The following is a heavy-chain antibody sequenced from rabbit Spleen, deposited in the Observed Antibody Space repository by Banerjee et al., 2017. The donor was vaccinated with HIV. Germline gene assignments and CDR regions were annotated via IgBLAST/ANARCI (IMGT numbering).Heavy chain of an antibody. CDR2: INAVTGKA. Sequence: QEQLVESGGGLVQPGGSLKLSCKASGFDVSSYGVSWVRQAPGKGLEWIACINAVTGKAVYASWAKGRFTFSKTSSTTVTLQMTRLTAADTATYFCARGWNYGSRLNIWGQGTLVTVS. V-gene: IGHV1S45*01. D-gene: IGHD6-1*01. CDR1: GFDVSSYG. J-gene: IGHJ3*01. CDR3: ARGWNYGSRLNI.